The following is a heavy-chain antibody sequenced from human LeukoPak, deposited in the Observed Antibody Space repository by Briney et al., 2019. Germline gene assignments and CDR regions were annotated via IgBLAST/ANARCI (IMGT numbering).Heavy chain of an antibody. D-gene: IGHD3-22*01. CDR1: GFTVSTNY. Sequence: GGSLRLSCAASGFTVSTNYMSWVRQAPGKGLEWVSVIYSGGSTYYADSVKGRFTVSRDNSKNTLYLQMNILRAEDTAVYYCARVVYYDGSGHPAFYFDYWGQGTLVTVSS. CDR3: ARVVYYDGSGHPAFYFDY. CDR2: IYSGGST. V-gene: IGHV3-53*01. J-gene: IGHJ4*02.